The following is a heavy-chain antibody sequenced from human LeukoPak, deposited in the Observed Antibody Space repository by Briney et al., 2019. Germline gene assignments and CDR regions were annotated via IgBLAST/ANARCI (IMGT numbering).Heavy chain of an antibody. Sequence: GGSLRLSCAASGFTFSSYAMSWVRQAPGKGLEWVSAISGSGGSTYYADSVEGRFTISRDNSKNTLHLQMNSLRAEDTAVYYCAKDHFGSGYYYRPFDYWGQGTLVTVSS. CDR1: GFTFSSYA. V-gene: IGHV3-23*01. CDR2: ISGSGGST. CDR3: AKDHFGSGYYYRPFDY. J-gene: IGHJ4*02. D-gene: IGHD3-10*01.